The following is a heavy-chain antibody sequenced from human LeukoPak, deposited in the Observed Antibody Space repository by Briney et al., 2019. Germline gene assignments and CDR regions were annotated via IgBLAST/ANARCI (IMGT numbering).Heavy chain of an antibody. V-gene: IGHV4-39*01. Sequence: RTSETLSLTCTASGGSISSSSYYWGWIRQPPGKGLEWIGSIYYSGSTYYNPSLKSRVTISVDTSKNQFSLKLSSVTAADTAVYYCARQGCSSTSCYTRPFDPWGQGTLVTVSS. J-gene: IGHJ5*02. CDR1: GGSISSSSYY. D-gene: IGHD2-2*02. CDR2: IYYSGST. CDR3: ARQGCSSTSCYTRPFDP.